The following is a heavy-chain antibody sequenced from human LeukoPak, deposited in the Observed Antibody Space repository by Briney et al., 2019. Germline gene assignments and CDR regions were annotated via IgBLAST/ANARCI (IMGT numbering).Heavy chain of an antibody. D-gene: IGHD6-13*01. J-gene: IGHJ4*02. CDR1: GYTFTSYD. V-gene: IGHV1-8*01. CDR2: MNPNSGNT. Sequence: ASVKVSCKASGYTFTSYDINWVRQATGQGLEWMGWMNPNSGNTGYAQKFPGRIIVRRNTSISTAYMELSSLTSEDTAIYYCARIAAAGNRRLNYWGRGTLVTVAS. CDR3: ARIAAAGNRRLNY.